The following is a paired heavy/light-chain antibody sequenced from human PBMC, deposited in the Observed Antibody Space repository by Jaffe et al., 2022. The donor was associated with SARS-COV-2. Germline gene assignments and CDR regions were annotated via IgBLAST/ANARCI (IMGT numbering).Heavy chain of an antibody. Sequence: QVQLVESGGGVVQPGTSLRLSCAASGFTLRSYALHWVRQAPGKGLEWVAVISYDGSNKYYADSVTGRFTISRDTSINTIFLQMNSLRPEDTGVYYCARDRGLGGVIMVPPSYWGQGTLVTVSS. CDR3: ARDRGLGGVIMVPPSY. CDR2: ISYDGSNK. V-gene: IGHV3-30*04. CDR1: GFTLRSYA. J-gene: IGHJ4*02. D-gene: IGHD3-10*01.
Light chain of an antibody. CDR1: QSISRW. V-gene: IGKV1-5*03. J-gene: IGKJ2*01. Sequence: DIQMTQSPSTLSASVGDRVTFTCRATQSISRWVAWFQQKPGKAPKLLIYKASSLESGVPSRFSGSGSGTEFTLTISSLQPDDFATYYCQQYNDYPYTFGQGTKLEI. CDR3: QQYNDYPYT. CDR2: KAS.